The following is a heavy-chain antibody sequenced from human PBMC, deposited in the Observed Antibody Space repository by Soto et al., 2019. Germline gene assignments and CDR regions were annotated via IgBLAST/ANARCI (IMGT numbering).Heavy chain of an antibody. CDR2: MEPSSGRT. CDR3: ARGVTAGVDY. Sequence: QVQLVQSGAEARVPGASVKVSCKASGYSFTGLDINWVRQTTGQGLEWMGWMEPSSGRTEYAQKFQGRVTMTRDTSINTAYMELSSLTSDDTAFYYCARGVTAGVDYWGQGTLVTVSS. V-gene: IGHV1-8*01. J-gene: IGHJ4*02. D-gene: IGHD1-26*01. CDR1: GYSFTGLD.